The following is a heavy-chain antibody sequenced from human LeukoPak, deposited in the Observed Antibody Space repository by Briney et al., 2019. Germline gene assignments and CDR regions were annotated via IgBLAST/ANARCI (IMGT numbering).Heavy chain of an antibody. CDR2: ISGSGALS. Sequence: PGGSLRLSCAASGFTFSSYAMSWVRQAPGKGLEWVSDISGSGALSYYADSVKGRFTIPRDNSKNTLYLQMNSLRAEDTAVYYCAKEGGYCSSTSCGAFDIWGQGTMVTVSS. V-gene: IGHV3-23*01. CDR1: GFTFSSYA. D-gene: IGHD2-2*01. CDR3: AKEGGYCSSTSCGAFDI. J-gene: IGHJ3*02.